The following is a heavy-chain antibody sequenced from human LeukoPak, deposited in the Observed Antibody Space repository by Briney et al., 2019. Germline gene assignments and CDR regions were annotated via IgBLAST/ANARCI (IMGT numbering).Heavy chain of an antibody. CDR3: ARNYDGMDY. Sequence: SETLTLTCTVSGVSMTDYYWRWIRQSPGRELEWIGYIYYSGTTFYNPSLKSRVTMSVDTSKKQFSLKLSSVTAADTAVYFCARNYDGMDYWGQGTLVTVSS. CDR2: IYYSGTT. V-gene: IGHV4-59*01. J-gene: IGHJ4*02. CDR1: GVSMTDYY. D-gene: IGHD3-16*01.